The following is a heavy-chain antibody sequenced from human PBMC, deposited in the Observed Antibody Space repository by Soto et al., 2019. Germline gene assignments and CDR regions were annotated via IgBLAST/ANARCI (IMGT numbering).Heavy chain of an antibody. Sequence: PGGSLRLSCAASGFTFSAYAMTWVRQAPGKGLEWVSVISDGGGITYYADSVKGRFTISRDNSKNTLYLQMNSLRAEDTAVYYCAKDRYGIFGVATTVYRKDNWFDPWGQGTLVTVSS. CDR3: AKDRYGIFGVATTVYRKDNWFDP. V-gene: IGHV3-23*01. J-gene: IGHJ5*02. CDR1: GFTFSAYA. CDR2: ISDGGGIT. D-gene: IGHD3-3*01.